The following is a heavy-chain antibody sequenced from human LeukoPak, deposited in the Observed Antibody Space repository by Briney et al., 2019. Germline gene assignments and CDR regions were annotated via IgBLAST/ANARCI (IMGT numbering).Heavy chain of an antibody. Sequence: SETLSLTCTVSGGSISSYYWSWIRQPAGKGLEWIGRIYTSGSTNYNPSLKSRVTMSVDTSKNQFSLKLSSVTAADTAVYYCARGLYSSGWYAFDYWGQGTLVTVSS. V-gene: IGHV4-4*07. D-gene: IGHD6-19*01. CDR3: ARGLYSSGWYAFDY. CDR1: GGSISSYY. CDR2: IYTSGST. J-gene: IGHJ4*02.